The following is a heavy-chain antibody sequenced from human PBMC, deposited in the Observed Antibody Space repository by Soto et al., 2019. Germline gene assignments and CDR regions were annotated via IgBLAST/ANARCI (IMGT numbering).Heavy chain of an antibody. CDR2: IYYSGST. V-gene: IGHV4-59*01. CDR1: GGSISDFY. CDR3: ARVGGLAARTFDY. D-gene: IGHD6-6*01. J-gene: IGHJ4*02. Sequence: SETLSLTCTVSGGSISDFYWSWIRQPPGKGLEWIGYIYYSGSTNYNPSLKSRVTISVDTSKDQFSLNLRSMSPADTAVYYCARVGGLAARTFDYWGPGTLVTVSS.